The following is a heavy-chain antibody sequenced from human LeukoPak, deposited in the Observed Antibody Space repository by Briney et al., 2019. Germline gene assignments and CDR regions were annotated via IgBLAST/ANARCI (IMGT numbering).Heavy chain of an antibody. CDR1: GGSISSVSYY. J-gene: IGHJ4*02. V-gene: IGHV4-39*07. CDR3: ARARGGGSGYYYDPFDY. D-gene: IGHD3-22*01. CDR2: INHSGST. Sequence: PSETLSLTCTVSGGSISSVSYYWSWIRQPPGKGLEWIGEINHSGSTNYNPSLKSRVTISVDTSKNQFSLKLSSVTAADTAVYYCARARGGGSGYYYDPFDYWGQRTLVTVSS.